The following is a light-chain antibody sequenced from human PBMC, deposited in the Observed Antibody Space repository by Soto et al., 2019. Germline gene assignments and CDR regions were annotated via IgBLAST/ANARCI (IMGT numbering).Light chain of an antibody. CDR2: EVN. V-gene: IGLV2-8*01. CDR3: SSYADTNNLV. J-gene: IGLJ2*01. Sequence: QSALTQPPSASGSPGQSVTISCTGTSSDIGGYNFVSWYQQHPGKAPKLMIDEVNKRPSGVPHRFSGSKSGNTASLTVSGLQAEDEADYYCSSYADTNNLVFGGGTKLTVL. CDR1: SSDIGGYNF.